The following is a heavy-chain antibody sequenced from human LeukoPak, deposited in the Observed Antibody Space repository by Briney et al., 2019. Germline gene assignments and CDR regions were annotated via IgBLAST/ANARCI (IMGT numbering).Heavy chain of an antibody. CDR1: GGTFSSYA. V-gene: IGHV1-24*01. D-gene: IGHD6-13*01. J-gene: IGHJ1*01. CDR3: ATVAWEIAAAGTWYFQH. Sequence: ASVKVSCKASGGTFSSYAISWVRQAPGQGLEWMGGFDPEDGETIYAQKFQGRVTMTEDTSTDTAYMELSSLRSEDTAVYYCATVAWEIAAAGTWYFQHWGQGTLVTVSS. CDR2: FDPEDGET.